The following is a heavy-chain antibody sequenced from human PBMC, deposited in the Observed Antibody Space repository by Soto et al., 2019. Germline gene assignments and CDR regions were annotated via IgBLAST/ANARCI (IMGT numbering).Heavy chain of an antibody. CDR2: MLHSGTT. J-gene: IGHJ3*01. CDR1: GDSIGSRKW. V-gene: IGHV4-4*02. CDR3: AYSPGWYRHDL. Sequence: QVQLQESGPGLVKPSGTLSLTCAVSGDSIGSRKWWTWVRQPPGKGLEWIGDMLHSGTTNYNPSLKSRVTISVDKSKNQFSLNLYSVTAADTAVYYCAYSPGWYRHDLWGPGTLVIVSS. D-gene: IGHD6-19*01.